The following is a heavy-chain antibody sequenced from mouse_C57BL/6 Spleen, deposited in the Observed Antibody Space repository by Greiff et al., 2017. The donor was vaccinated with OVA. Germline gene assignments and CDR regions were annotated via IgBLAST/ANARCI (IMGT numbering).Heavy chain of an antibody. CDR1: GYTFTSYW. J-gene: IGHJ4*01. CDR3: AKGAYGNYEDAMDY. Sequence: QVQLQQPGAELVMPGASVKLSCKASGYTFTSYWMHWVKQRPGQGLEWIGEIDPSDSYTNYNQKFKGKSTLTADKSSSTAYMQLSSLTSEDSAVYYCAKGAYGNYEDAMDYWGQGTSVTVSS. D-gene: IGHD2-1*01. CDR2: IDPSDSYT. V-gene: IGHV1-69*01.